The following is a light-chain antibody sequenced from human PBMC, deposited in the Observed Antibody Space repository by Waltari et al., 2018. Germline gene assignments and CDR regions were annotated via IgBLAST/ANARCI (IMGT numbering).Light chain of an antibody. V-gene: IGKV1-5*03. CDR3: QEYDTHYT. CDR2: KAS. CDR1: QSISNY. Sequence: DIQMTQSPSTLYASVGHRVTITCRASQSISNYLAWYQQTPGMAPRLLIYKASSLESGVPSRFSGSGAGTEFTLTISSLQPDDFATYFCQEYDTHYTFGQGTKLEVK. J-gene: IGKJ2*01.